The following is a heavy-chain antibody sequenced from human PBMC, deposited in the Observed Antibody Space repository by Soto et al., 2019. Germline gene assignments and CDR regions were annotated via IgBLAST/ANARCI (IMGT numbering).Heavy chain of an antibody. CDR3: ARDTGDGTFDF. Sequence: ASVKVSCKASGYTFSSYAMHWVRQTPGQRLEWMGWINAGYGNTKSSQKFQDRVTISRDTSASTAYMELTSLRSEEKAVYYCARDTGDGTFDFWGQGTLVTAPQ. V-gene: IGHV1-3*01. CDR1: GYTFSSYA. D-gene: IGHD7-27*01. CDR2: INAGYGNT. J-gene: IGHJ4*02.